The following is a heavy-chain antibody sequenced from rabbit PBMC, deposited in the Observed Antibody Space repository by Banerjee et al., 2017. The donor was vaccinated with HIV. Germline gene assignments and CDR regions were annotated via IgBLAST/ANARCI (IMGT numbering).Heavy chain of an antibody. CDR3: ARDLAATNL. J-gene: IGHJ4*01. CDR2: IDPVLGVT. D-gene: IGHD4-1*01. Sequence: QEQLKETGGGLVQPGGSLTLSCKASGFDFSSYYMSWVRQAPGKGLEWIGYIDPVLGVTYYASWVNGRITISKTSSTTVTLQTTSLTAADTATYFCARDLAATNLWGPGTLVTVS. CDR1: GFDFSSYYM. V-gene: IGHV1S45*01.